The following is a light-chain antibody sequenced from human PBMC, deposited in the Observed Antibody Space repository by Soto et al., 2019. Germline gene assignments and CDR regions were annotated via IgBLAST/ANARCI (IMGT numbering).Light chain of an antibody. CDR2: EVS. J-gene: IGLJ1*01. V-gene: IGLV2-23*02. Sequence: QSALTQPASVAGSPGQSITISCTGTSSDVGAYNLVSWYQQFSGKAPKLLIYEVSRWPSGIYDRFSGSKYGNTASLTISGLQAEDEADYYCCSYAGSTWVYVVGTGTKLTVL. CDR1: SSDVGAYNL. CDR3: CSYAGSTWVYV.